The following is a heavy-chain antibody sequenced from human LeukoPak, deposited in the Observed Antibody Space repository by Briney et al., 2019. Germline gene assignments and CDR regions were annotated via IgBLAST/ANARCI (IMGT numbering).Heavy chain of an antibody. V-gene: IGHV5-51*01. J-gene: IGHJ4*02. D-gene: IGHD3-22*01. CDR3: ARRFLGYSSLFDY. CDR2: IYPGDSDT. CDR1: GYSFTSYW. Sequence: GASLQISCKGSGYSFTSYWIGWVRQMPGKGLEWMGIIYPGDSDTRYSQSFQGQVTISADKSISTAYLQCSSLKASDTAMYYCARRFLGYSSLFDYWGQGTLVTVSS.